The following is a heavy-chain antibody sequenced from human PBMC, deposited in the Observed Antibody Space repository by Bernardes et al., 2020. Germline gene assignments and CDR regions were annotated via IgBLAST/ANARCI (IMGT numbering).Heavy chain of an antibody. V-gene: IGHV3-15*01. CDR2: IKSKTDGGTT. CDR3: TTGGPFYGDYVFDY. J-gene: IGHJ4*02. Sequence: GGSLRLSCAASGFTFSNACMSWVRQAPGKGLEWVGRIKSKTDGGTTDYAAPVKGRFTISRDDSKNTLYLQMNCLKTEDTAVYYCTTGGPFYGDYVFDYWGQGTRVTVSS. D-gene: IGHD4-17*01. CDR1: GFTFSNAC.